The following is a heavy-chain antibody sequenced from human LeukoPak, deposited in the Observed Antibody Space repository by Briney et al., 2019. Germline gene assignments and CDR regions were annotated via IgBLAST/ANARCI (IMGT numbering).Heavy chain of an antibody. J-gene: IGHJ5*02. V-gene: IGHV3-48*01. CDR3: ARRRVFTMVRGVSNWFDP. Sequence: GGSLRLSCAASGFTFSSYSMNWVRQAPGKGLEWISYISTSSTTYYADSVKGRFTISRDNGKNSLYLQMNSLRAEDTAVYYCARRRVFTMVRGVSNWFDPWGQGTLVTVSS. CDR1: GFTFSSYS. CDR2: ISTSSTT. D-gene: IGHD3-10*01.